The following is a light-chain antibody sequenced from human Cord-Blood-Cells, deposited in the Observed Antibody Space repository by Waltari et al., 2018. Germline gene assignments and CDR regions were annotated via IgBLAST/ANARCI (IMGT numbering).Light chain of an antibody. V-gene: IGLV2-23*01. CDR1: SSDVGSYNL. Sequence: QSALTQPASVSGSPGQSITISCTGTSSDVGSYNLVSWYQQHPGNAPKPMIYEGSNRHSGVSNRSSASKPGNTASLTKSGLEAEDEADYYCCSYAGSSTLVFDGGTKLTVL. CDR2: EGS. CDR3: CSYAGSSTLV. J-gene: IGLJ3*02.